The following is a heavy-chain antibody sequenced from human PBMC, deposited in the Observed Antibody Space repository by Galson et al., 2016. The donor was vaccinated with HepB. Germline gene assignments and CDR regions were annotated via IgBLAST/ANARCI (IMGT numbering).Heavy chain of an antibody. CDR3: ARRRYGAPFDS. CDR1: GGTFNSYA. D-gene: IGHD5-18*01. J-gene: IGHJ3*02. Sequence: SVKVSCKASGGTFNSYAISWVRQAPGQGLEWMGGIIPLYGTANSAQKFQGRVTIIADESTSTDYMELSSLRSEDTAMYYCARRRYGAPFDSWGHGTMVTVSS. CDR2: IIPLYGTA. V-gene: IGHV1-69*13.